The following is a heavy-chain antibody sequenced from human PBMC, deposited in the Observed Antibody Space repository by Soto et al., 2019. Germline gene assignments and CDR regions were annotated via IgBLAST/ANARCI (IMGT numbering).Heavy chain of an antibody. CDR1: SYSFGSGY. Sequence: PSETLSLTCALSSYSFGSGYWGWIRQPPGKGLEWIGYVYYSGTTYSHPSLNSRVSISVDTSENQFSLRLTSVTAADTAVYYCVTVNLVGAAYYFDYWGPGTLVTVSS. V-gene: IGHV4-30-4*01. D-gene: IGHD1-26*01. CDR2: VYYSGTT. J-gene: IGHJ4*02. CDR3: VTVNLVGAAYYFDY.